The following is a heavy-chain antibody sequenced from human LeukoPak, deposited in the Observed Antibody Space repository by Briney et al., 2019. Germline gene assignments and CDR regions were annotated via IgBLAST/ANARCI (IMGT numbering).Heavy chain of an antibody. D-gene: IGHD4-17*01. V-gene: IGHV3-21*01. J-gene: IGHJ6*02. CDR1: GFTFSSYS. Sequence: GGSLRLSCAASGFTFSSYSMNWVRQAPGKGLEWVSSISSSSSYIYYADSVKGRFTISRDNAKNSLYLQMNSLRAEDTAVYYCARAGRTVTTSGMDVWGQGTTVTVSS. CDR3: ARAGRTVTTSGMDV. CDR2: ISSSSSYI.